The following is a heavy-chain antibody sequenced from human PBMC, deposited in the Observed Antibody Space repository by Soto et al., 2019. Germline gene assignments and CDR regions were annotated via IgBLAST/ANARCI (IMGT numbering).Heavy chain of an antibody. CDR1: GYSISSGGYY. V-gene: IGHV4-31*11. CDR3: ARDKITGLFDY. J-gene: IGHJ4*02. Sequence: SETLSLTCAFSGYSISSGGYYWSWIRQHPGKGLEWIGYIYYSGSTYYNPSLKSRVTISVDTSKNQFSLKLSSVTAADTAVYYCARDKITGLFDYWGQGTLVTVSS. D-gene: IGHD2-8*02. CDR2: IYYSGST.